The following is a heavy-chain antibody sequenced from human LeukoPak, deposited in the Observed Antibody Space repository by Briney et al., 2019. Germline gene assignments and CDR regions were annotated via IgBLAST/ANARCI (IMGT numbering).Heavy chain of an antibody. CDR1: GGSNSSSSYY. Sequence: PSETLSLTCTVSGGSNSSSSYYWGWIRQPPGKGLEWIGSIYYSGSTYYNPSLKSRVTISVDTSKNQFSLKLSSVTAADTAVYYCARRSGITMIVVVQEDAFDIWGQGTMVTVSS. CDR3: ARRSGITMIVVVQEDAFDI. CDR2: IYYSGST. V-gene: IGHV4-39*01. J-gene: IGHJ3*02. D-gene: IGHD3-22*01.